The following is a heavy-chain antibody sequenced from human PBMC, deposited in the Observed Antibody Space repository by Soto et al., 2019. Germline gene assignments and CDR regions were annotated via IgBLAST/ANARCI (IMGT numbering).Heavy chain of an antibody. CDR3: ATRVEGSGWHHFGY. CDR1: GFTFSSYS. CDR2: IGSSSSHI. V-gene: IGHV3-21*01. J-gene: IGHJ4*02. Sequence: EVQLVESGGGLVKPGGSLRLSCAASGFTFSSYSMNWVRQAPGKGLEWVSSIGSSSSHIYYADSVKGRFTISRDNGKDSLFLQMNSLRAEDTAVYYCATRVEGSGWHHFGYWGQGTLVTVSS. D-gene: IGHD6-19*01.